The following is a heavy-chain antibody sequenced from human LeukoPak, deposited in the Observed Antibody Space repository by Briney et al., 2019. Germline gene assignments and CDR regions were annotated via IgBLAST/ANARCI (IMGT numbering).Heavy chain of an antibody. D-gene: IGHD3-16*02. CDR1: ADSVSGNSYA. CDR3: ARELSWILDP. CDR2: TFYRSKWYS. J-gene: IGHJ5*02. Sequence: SPTLSLTFAIAADSVSGNSYAWHWIRQSPSRGLEWLGRTFYRSKWYSDYAVSVKGRITINPDTSKNQFSLQLNSVTPEDTAVYFCARELSWILDPWGQGTLVTVSS. V-gene: IGHV6-1*01.